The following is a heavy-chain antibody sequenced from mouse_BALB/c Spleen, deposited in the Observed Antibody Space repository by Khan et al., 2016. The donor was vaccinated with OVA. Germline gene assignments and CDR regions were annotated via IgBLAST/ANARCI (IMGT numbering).Heavy chain of an antibody. CDR3: ASHYYGPFAY. CDR2: IDPANGNT. CDR1: GFNIKDTY. Sequence: VQLQQSGAELVKPGASVKLSCTASGFNIKDTYMHWVKQRPEQGLEWLGRIDPANGNTKYDPKFQGKATITADTSSNTAYLQLSSLTSEDTAVYYCASHYYGPFAYWGQGTLVTVSA. J-gene: IGHJ3*01. V-gene: IGHV14-3*02. D-gene: IGHD1-2*01.